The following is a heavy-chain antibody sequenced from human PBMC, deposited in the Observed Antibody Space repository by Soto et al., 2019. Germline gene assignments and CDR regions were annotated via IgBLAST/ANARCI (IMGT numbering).Heavy chain of an antibody. CDR1: GDSINNYY. D-gene: IGHD4-17*01. Sequence: SETLSLTGTVSGDSINNYYWNWIRQPPGKGLEGIGYVSYSGRTNYNPSLKSRVHMLVDKSKNQFSLNLTSVTAADTAVYYCARLQSTVVTAIGVWGQGTMVTVSS. J-gene: IGHJ3*01. CDR2: VSYSGRT. CDR3: ARLQSTVVTAIGV. V-gene: IGHV4-59*03.